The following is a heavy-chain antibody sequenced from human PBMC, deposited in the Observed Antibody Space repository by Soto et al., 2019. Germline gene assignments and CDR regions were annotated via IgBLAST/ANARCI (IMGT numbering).Heavy chain of an antibody. J-gene: IGHJ3*02. Sequence: QLQLQESGPGLLKPSETLSLNCTVSGGSISSSNYYWGWIRQPPGKGLEWIGSIYYSGSTYYNPSLKSRVTISVDTSMNHFSLNLSSVTAADTAVYYCARHRRQFGWLPHDAFDIWGQGTMVTVSS. CDR2: IYYSGST. CDR3: ARHRRQFGWLPHDAFDI. V-gene: IGHV4-39*01. D-gene: IGHD3-9*01. CDR1: GGSISSSNYY.